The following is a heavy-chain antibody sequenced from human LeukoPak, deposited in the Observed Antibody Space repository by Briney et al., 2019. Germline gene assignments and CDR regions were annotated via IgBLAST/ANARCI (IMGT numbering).Heavy chain of an antibody. CDR1: GLIFSDAW. CDR3: TKDLPFTAGGVIVH. D-gene: IGHD3-16*01. Sequence: GGSLRLSCGVSGLIFSDAWLTWVRQGPGKGLEWVGLIRSKVDGGTADYATTVKGRFTISRDDSKNMLYLQMNGLKTEDTAIYYCTKDLPFTAGGVIVHWGQGALVTVSS. J-gene: IGHJ5*02. CDR2: IRSKVDGGTA. V-gene: IGHV3-15*01.